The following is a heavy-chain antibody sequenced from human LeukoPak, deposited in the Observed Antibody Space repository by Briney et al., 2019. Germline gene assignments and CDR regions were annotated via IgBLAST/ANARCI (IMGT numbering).Heavy chain of an antibody. Sequence: SVKVSCKASGGSFSSYTISWVRHAPGQGLEWMGGIIPIFQTASYAQKFQGRVTITANKSTNTAYMELTNLRSEDTDVYYCASLAYCGGDCYSLPFDIWGQGTMVTVSS. CDR1: GGSFSSYT. CDR2: IIPIFQTA. D-gene: IGHD2-21*02. CDR3: ASLAYCGGDCYSLPFDI. V-gene: IGHV1-69*06. J-gene: IGHJ3*02.